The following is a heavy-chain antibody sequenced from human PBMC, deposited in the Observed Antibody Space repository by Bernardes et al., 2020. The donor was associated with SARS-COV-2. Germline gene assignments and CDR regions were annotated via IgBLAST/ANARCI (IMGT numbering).Heavy chain of an antibody. D-gene: IGHD2-15*01. CDR1: GGPISSYY. V-gene: IGHV4-59*01. CDR3: ARHHSGGGRYYYYYGMDV. CDR2: IYYSGST. Sequence: SETLSLTCTVSGGPISSYYWSWIRQPPGKGLEWIGYIYYSGSTNYNPSLKSRVTISVDTSKNQFSLKLSSVTAADTAVYYCARHHSGGGRYYYYYGMDVWGQGTTVTVSS. J-gene: IGHJ6*02.